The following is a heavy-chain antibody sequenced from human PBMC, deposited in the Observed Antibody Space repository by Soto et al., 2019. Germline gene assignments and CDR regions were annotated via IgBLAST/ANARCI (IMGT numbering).Heavy chain of an antibody. CDR1: GYTFTSYA. J-gene: IGHJ4*02. CDR3: ARVGGYKKYYFDY. D-gene: IGHD5-12*01. V-gene: IGHV1-3*01. CDR2: INASGGST. Sequence: ASVKVSCKASGYTFTSYAMHWVRQAPGQRYEWMGWINASGGSTKYAQKFQGRVTITADESTSTAYMELSSLRSEDTAVYYCARVGGYKKYYFDYWGQGTLVTVSS.